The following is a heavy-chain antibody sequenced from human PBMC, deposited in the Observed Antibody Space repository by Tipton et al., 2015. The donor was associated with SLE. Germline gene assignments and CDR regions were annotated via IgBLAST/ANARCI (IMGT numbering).Heavy chain of an antibody. CDR2: ISYSGIT. Sequence: TLSLTCAVSGGSISSTSCYWVWIRQPPGKGLEWIGSISYSGITYYNPSLKSRVAISIDTSKSQFSLQLSSVTAADTAVYYCARDVPGPSDGYYFHYYMDVWGIGTTVTVSS. J-gene: IGHJ6*03. D-gene: IGHD3-10*02. CDR3: ARDVPGPSDGYYFHYYMDV. V-gene: IGHV4-39*07. CDR1: GGSISSTSCY.